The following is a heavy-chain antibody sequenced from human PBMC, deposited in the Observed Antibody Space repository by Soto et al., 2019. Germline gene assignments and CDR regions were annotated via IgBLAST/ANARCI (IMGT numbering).Heavy chain of an antibody. Sequence: QVQLVQSGAEVTKPGSSVKISCKASGGSFNTFMINWVRQAPGQGPEWVGRIVPFLGVANYAQRFQGRVTITADKSTSTAYMELRSLRSDDTAVFYWARAQFYDGSSGYSDRSGPMDVWGQGTSVTVSS. J-gene: IGHJ6*02. CDR2: IVPFLGVA. CDR1: GGSFNTFM. V-gene: IGHV1-69*04. D-gene: IGHD3-22*01. CDR3: ARAQFYDGSSGYSDRSGPMDV.